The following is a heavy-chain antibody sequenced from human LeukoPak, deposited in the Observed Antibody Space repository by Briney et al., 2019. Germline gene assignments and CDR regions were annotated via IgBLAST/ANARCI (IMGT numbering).Heavy chain of an antibody. J-gene: IGHJ4*02. CDR3: ARHYILVVPAAPFDY. D-gene: IGHD2-2*01. CDR2: IYYSGST. CDR1: GGSISSSSYY. Sequence: SETLSLTCTVSGGSISSSSYYWGWIGQPPGKGLAWIGSIYYSGSTYYNPSLKSRVTISVDTSKNQFSLKLSSVTAADTAVYYCARHYILVVPAAPFDYWGQGTLVTVSS. V-gene: IGHV4-39*01.